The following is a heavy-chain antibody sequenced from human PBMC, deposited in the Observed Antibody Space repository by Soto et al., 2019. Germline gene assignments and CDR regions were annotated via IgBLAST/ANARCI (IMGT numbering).Heavy chain of an antibody. CDR3: ANGRGDGYNQYFQL. CDR1: GVSITSYS. CDR2: IAFGAAS. Sequence: SETLYLTCTVSGVSITSYSWSWIRQPQGKGRDWIGTIAFGAASYSNPSLKGRAALSVDATENLLPLTKNSVTSADAADYCGANGRGDGYNQYFQLWGQGNQVTVSS. J-gene: IGHJ1*01. V-gene: IGHV4-59*01. D-gene: IGHD3-10*02.